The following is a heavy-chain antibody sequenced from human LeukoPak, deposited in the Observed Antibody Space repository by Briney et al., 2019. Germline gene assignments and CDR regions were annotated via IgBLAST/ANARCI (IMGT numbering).Heavy chain of an antibody. J-gene: IGHJ4*02. Sequence: GGSLRLSCAASGFTFSSYSMNWVRQAPGKGLGWVSSISSSSSYIYYADSVKGRFTISRDNAKNSLYLQMNSLRAEDTAVYYCAREGDTMVRGAYDYWGQGTLVTVSS. D-gene: IGHD3-10*01. CDR3: AREGDTMVRGAYDY. V-gene: IGHV3-21*01. CDR1: GFTFSSYS. CDR2: ISSSSSYI.